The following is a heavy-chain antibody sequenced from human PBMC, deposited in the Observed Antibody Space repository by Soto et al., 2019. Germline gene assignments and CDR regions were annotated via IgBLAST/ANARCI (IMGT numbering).Heavy chain of an antibody. J-gene: IGHJ5*02. D-gene: IGHD6-25*01. Sequence: QVQLQESGPGLVKPTQTLSLTCTVSGGSISSGGYYWSWIRQHPGKGLEWIGYIYHSGSTYYNPSLKRRVPCSXEXPKNQFSLKLSSVTAADTAVYYCAREAAGILNWFDPWGQGTLVTVSS. CDR2: IYHSGST. CDR1: GGSISSGGYY. V-gene: IGHV4-31*03. CDR3: AREAAGILNWFDP.